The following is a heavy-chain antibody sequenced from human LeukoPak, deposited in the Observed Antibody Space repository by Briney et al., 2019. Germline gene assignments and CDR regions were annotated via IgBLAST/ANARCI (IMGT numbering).Heavy chain of an antibody. CDR2: IYTSGST. CDR3: ARVPYYDYVWGSYRYKRAPNFDY. Sequence: SETLSLTCTVSGGSISSYYWSWIRQPAGKGLEWIGRIYTSGSTNYNPSLKSRVTMSVDTSKNQFSLKLSSVTAADTAVYYCARVPYYDYVWGSYRYKRAPNFDYWGQGTLVTVSS. D-gene: IGHD3-16*02. J-gene: IGHJ4*02. V-gene: IGHV4-4*07. CDR1: GGSISSYY.